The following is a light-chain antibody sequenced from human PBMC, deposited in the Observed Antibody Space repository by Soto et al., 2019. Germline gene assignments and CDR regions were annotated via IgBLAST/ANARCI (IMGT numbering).Light chain of an antibody. CDR1: QSVSSSY. J-gene: IGKJ1*01. CDR2: GAS. V-gene: IGKV3-20*01. CDR3: QQYGSSSWT. Sequence: EIVVKQSPSTLSVSPGERATLSCRASQSVSSSYLAWYQQKPGQAPRLLIYGASSRATGIPDRFSGSGSGTDFTLTTSGLEPEDFAVYYCQQYGSSSWTFGQGTKVDI.